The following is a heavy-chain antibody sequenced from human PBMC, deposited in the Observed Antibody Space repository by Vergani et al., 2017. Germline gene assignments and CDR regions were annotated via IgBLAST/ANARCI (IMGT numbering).Heavy chain of an antibody. V-gene: IGHV2-5*02. CDR1: GFSLSTSGVG. D-gene: IGHD2-2*03. J-gene: IGHJ5*02. CDR3: AHSRMDIVVVPAASNWFDP. CDR2: IYWDDEK. Sequence: QITLKESGPTLVKPTQTLTLTCTFSGFSLSTSGVGVGWIRQPPGKALEWLALIYWDDEKRYSPSLKSRLTITKDTSKNQVVLTMTNMDPVDTATYYCAHSRMDIVVVPAASNWFDPWGQGTLVTVSS.